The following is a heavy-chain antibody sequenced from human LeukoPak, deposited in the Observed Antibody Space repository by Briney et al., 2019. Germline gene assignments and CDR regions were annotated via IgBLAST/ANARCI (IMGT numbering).Heavy chain of an antibody. Sequence: PSETLSLTCTVSGDSISSYYWSWIRQPPGEGLEWIAYIYYIGTNNYNPSLKSRVTISIDTSKNQFSLQLNSVTAADTAVYYCARLRPYSYGSTGSYYFDYWGQGTRVTVSS. V-gene: IGHV4-59*01. CDR3: ARLRPYSYGSTGSYYFDY. J-gene: IGHJ4*02. D-gene: IGHD3-22*01. CDR1: GDSISSYY. CDR2: IYYIGTN.